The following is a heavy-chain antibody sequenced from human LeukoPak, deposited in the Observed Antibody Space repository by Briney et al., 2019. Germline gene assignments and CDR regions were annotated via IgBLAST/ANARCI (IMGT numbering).Heavy chain of an antibody. CDR1: GGTFSSYA. V-gene: IGHV1-46*01. D-gene: IGHD4-23*01. CDR3: ARDQEKLRGIYYYYCMDV. J-gene: IGHJ6*03. CDR2: INPSGGST. Sequence: GSSVKVPCKASGGTFSSYAISWVRQAPGQGLEWMGIINPSGGSTSYAQKFQGRVTMTRDMSTSTVYMELSSLRSENTAVYYCARDQEKLRGIYYYYCMDVWGKGTTVTVSS.